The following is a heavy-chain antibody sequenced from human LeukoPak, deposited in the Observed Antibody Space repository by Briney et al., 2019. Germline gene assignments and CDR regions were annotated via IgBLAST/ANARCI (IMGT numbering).Heavy chain of an antibody. CDR1: GYSFPNYW. CDR3: ARSRAEKVPVWGSYRHHDAFDI. Sequence: GASLQISYTGSGYSFPNYWIGWVRPLPGKRLEWMGIIYPGDSDTTYKPSFQGQVTISADKSISTAYLQWSSLKASDTAMYYCARSRAEKVPVWGSYRHHDAFDIWGQGTRVTVS. J-gene: IGHJ3*02. D-gene: IGHD3-16*02. CDR2: IYPGDSDT. V-gene: IGHV5-51*01.